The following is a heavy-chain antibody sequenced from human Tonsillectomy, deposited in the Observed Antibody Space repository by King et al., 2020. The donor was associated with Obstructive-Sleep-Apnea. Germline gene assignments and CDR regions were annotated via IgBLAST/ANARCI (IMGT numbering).Heavy chain of an antibody. V-gene: IGHV4-34*01. J-gene: IGHJ5*02. Sequence: VQLQQWGAGLLKPSETLSLTCGVFGGSFSDYYWSWIRQPPGKGLEWIGEINHSGSTNYNPSLKSRVTISVATSKNQFSLKLSSVTAADTAVYYCARGSGAAAVNWFDPWGQGTLVTVSS. CDR3: ARGSGAAAVNWFDP. CDR1: GGSFSDYY. D-gene: IGHD6-13*01. CDR2: INHSGST.